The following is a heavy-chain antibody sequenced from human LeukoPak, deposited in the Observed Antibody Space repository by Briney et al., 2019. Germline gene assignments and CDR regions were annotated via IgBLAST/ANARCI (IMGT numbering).Heavy chain of an antibody. CDR2: IYYSGST. J-gene: IGHJ4*02. CDR1: GGSISSYY. D-gene: IGHD3-10*01. Sequence: SQTLSLTCTVSGGSISSYYWSWIRQPPGKGLEWIGYIYYSGSTNYNPSLKSRVTISVDTSKNQFSLKLSSVTAADTAVYYCVRWDGFVDYSGQGTLVTVSS. CDR3: VRWDGFVDY. V-gene: IGHV4-59*01.